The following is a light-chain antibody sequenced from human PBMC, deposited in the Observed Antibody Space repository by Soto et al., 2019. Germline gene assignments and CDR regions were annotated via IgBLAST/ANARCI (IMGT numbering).Light chain of an antibody. J-gene: IGLJ1*01. CDR2: DVS. V-gene: IGLV2-11*01. Sequence: QSALTQPRSVSGSPGQSVTISCTGTSSDVGGYNYVSWYQQHPGKAPKLIIYDVSKRPSGVPDRFSGSKSGNTASLTISGLQAEDEADYYCCSNAGSYTYVFGTGTKLTVL. CDR1: SSDVGGYNY. CDR3: CSNAGSYTYV.